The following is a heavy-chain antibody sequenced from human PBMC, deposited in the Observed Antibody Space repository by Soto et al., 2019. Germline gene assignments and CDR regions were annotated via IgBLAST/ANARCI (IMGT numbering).Heavy chain of an antibody. CDR1: GGSISSDY. J-gene: IGHJ3*02. V-gene: IGHV4-59*01. D-gene: IGHD2-2*01. CDR3: ARRGYCSSTSCPIRAFDI. Sequence: SETLSLTCTVSGGSISSDYWSWIRQSPGKGLQWIGYTYYIGNTNYNPSLESRVTISLDRSKNQFFLKMTSVTAADTAVYYCARRGYCSSTSCPIRAFDIWGQGTMVTVSS. CDR2: TYYIGNT.